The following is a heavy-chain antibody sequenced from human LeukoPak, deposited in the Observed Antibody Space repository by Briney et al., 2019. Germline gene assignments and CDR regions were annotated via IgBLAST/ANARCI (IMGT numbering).Heavy chain of an antibody. D-gene: IGHD3-22*01. Sequence: PSETLSLTCTVSGGSISSYYWSWTRQPPGKGLEWIGYIYYSGSTNYNPSLKSRATISVDTSKNQFSLKLTSVTAADTAVYFCARAPGSYDSSGYLYWYFDLWGRGTLVTVSS. CDR1: GGSISSYY. CDR3: ARAPGSYDSSGYLYWYFDL. CDR2: IYYSGST. V-gene: IGHV4-59*01. J-gene: IGHJ2*01.